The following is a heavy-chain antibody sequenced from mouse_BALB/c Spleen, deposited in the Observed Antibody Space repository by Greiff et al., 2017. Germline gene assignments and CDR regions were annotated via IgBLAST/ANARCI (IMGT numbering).Heavy chain of an antibody. CDR1: GYTFTSYW. V-gene: IGHV1-69*02. J-gene: IGHJ3*01. CDR3: TRSLGY. Sequence: VQLQQPGAELVRPGASVKLSCKASGYTFTSYWINWVKQRPGQGLEWIGNIYPSDSYTNYNQKFKDKATLTVDKSSSTAYMQLSSPTSEDSAVYYCTRSLGYWGQGTLVTVSA. CDR2: IYPSDSYT.